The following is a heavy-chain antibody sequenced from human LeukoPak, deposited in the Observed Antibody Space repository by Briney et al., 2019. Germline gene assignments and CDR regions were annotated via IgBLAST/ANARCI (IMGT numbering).Heavy chain of an antibody. J-gene: IGHJ4*02. Sequence: PSETLSLTCTVSGDSISSYYWSWTRQPPGKALEWIAYISYSGSTNYNPSLKSRVTMSVDTPKNQFSLNLSSVTAADTAVYYCARDPSGWHYFDYWGQGTLVTVSS. CDR2: ISYSGST. CDR1: GDSISSYY. CDR3: ARDPSGWHYFDY. D-gene: IGHD6-19*01. V-gene: IGHV4-59*01.